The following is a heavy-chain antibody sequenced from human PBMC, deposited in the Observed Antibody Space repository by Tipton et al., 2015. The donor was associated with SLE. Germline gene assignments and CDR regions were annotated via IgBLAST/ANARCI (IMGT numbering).Heavy chain of an antibody. CDR3: ARAKLAVAGALYFDY. CDR1: GGSISSSNW. V-gene: IGHV4-4*02. Sequence: TLSLTCAVSGGSISSSNWWSWVRQPPGKGLEWIGEIYHSGSTNYNPSLKSRVTISVDTSKNQFSLKLSSVTAADTAVYYCARAKLAVAGALYFDYWGQGTLVTVSS. CDR2: IYHSGST. D-gene: IGHD6-19*01. J-gene: IGHJ4*02.